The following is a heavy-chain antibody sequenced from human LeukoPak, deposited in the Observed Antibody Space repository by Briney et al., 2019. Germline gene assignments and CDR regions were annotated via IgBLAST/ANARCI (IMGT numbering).Heavy chain of an antibody. CDR2: IWYDGSNK. D-gene: IGHD6-6*01. J-gene: IGHJ4*02. CDR1: GFTFSSYG. CDR3: VRDKYSSSSYYFDY. V-gene: IGHV3-33*01. Sequence: GGSLRLSCAASGFTFSSYGMHWVRQAPGKGLEWVAVIWYDGSNKYYADSVKGRFTISRDNSKNTLYLQMNSLRAEDTAVYYCVRDKYSSSSYYFDYWGQGTLVTVSS.